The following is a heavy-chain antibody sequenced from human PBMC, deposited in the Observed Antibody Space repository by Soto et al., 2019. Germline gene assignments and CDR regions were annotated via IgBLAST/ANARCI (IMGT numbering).Heavy chain of an antibody. J-gene: IGHJ4*02. V-gene: IGHV3-9*01. D-gene: IGHD6-19*01. CDR3: VKDIHEQWLVSHFEY. Sequence: EVQLVESGGGLVQPGRSLRLSCVASGFTFDNYAMHWVRQAPGKGLEWVSGISWNSGSIGYEDSVKGRFTISRDNAQNSLYLEMNSLRVEDTAFYYCVKDIHEQWLVSHFEYWGQGALVTVSS. CDR1: GFTFDNYA. CDR2: ISWNSGSI.